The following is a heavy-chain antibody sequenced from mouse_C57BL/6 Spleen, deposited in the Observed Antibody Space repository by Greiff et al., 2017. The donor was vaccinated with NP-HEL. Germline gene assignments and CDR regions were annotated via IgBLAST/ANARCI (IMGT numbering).Heavy chain of an antibody. V-gene: IGHV7-3*01. D-gene: IGHD2-2*01. Sequence: EVMLVESGGGLVQPGGSLSLSCAASGFTFTDYYMSWVRQPPGKALEWLGFIRNKANGYTTEYSASVKGRFTISRDNSQSILYLQMNALRAEDSATYYCARSIWLRHAMDYWGQGTSVTVSS. CDR3: ARSIWLRHAMDY. CDR2: IRNKANGYTT. J-gene: IGHJ4*01. CDR1: GFTFTDYY.